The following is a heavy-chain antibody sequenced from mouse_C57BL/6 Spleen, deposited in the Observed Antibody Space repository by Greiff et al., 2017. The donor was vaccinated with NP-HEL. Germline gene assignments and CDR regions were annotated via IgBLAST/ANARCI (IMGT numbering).Heavy chain of an antibody. CDR1: GYTFTSYW. CDR3: ARMSHYGRYAMDY. J-gene: IGHJ4*01. V-gene: IGHV1-55*01. Sequence: QVQLQQPGAELVKPGASVKMSCKASGYTFTSYWITWVKQRPGQGLEWIGDIYPGSGSTNYNEKFKSKATLTVDTSSSTAYMQLSSLTSEDSAVYYCARMSHYGRYAMDYWGQGTSVTVSS. D-gene: IGHD1-1*02. CDR2: IYPGSGST.